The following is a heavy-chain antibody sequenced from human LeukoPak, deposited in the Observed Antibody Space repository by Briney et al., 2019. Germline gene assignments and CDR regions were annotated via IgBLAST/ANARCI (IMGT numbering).Heavy chain of an antibody. D-gene: IGHD1-26*01. CDR1: GFTFSSYA. V-gene: IGHV3-30-3*01. CDR2: ISYDGSNK. CDR3: ARVGALRIYYYGMDV. J-gene: IGHJ6*02. Sequence: PGGSLRLSCAASGFTFSSYAMHWVRQAPGKGLEWVAVISYDGSNKYYADSVKGRFTISRDNSKNTLYLQMNSLRAEDTAVYYCARVGALRIYYYGMDVWGQGITVTVSS.